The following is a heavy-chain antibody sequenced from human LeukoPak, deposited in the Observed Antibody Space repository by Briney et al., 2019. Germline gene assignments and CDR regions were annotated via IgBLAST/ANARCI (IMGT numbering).Heavy chain of an antibody. CDR1: GFTFSSYS. Sequence: GGSLRLSCAASGFTFSSYSMNWVRQAPGKGLEWFSSSSSSSSYIYYADSVKGRFTISRDNAKNSLYLQMNSLRAEDTAVYYCARDQRDPFDYWGQGTLVTVSS. CDR3: ARDQRDPFDY. CDR2: SSSSSSYI. V-gene: IGHV3-21*01. D-gene: IGHD6-25*01. J-gene: IGHJ4*02.